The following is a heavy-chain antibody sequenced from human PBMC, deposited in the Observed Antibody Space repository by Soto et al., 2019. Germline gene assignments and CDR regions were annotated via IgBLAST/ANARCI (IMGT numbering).Heavy chain of an antibody. CDR2: INPNSGGT. CDR3: ARGGIAAAGVSSWLDP. CDR1: GYTFTGYY. D-gene: IGHD6-13*01. Sequence: QVQLVQSGAEVKKPGASVKVSCKASGYTFTGYYMHWVRQAPGQGLEWMGWINPNSGGTNYAQKVQVWVTMTRDTSISTAYMELSRLRSDDTAVYYCARGGIAAAGVSSWLDPWGQGTLVTVSS. J-gene: IGHJ5*02. V-gene: IGHV1-2*04.